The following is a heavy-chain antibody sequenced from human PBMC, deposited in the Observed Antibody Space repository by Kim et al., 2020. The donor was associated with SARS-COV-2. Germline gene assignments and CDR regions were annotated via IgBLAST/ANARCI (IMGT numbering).Heavy chain of an antibody. V-gene: IGHV3-23*03. J-gene: IGHJ4*02. CDR3: AKVLPLLWFGDLSGFDY. Sequence: VKGRFTISRDNSKNTLYLQMNRLRAEDTAVYYCAKVLPLLWFGDLSGFDYWGQGTLVTVSS. D-gene: IGHD3-10*01.